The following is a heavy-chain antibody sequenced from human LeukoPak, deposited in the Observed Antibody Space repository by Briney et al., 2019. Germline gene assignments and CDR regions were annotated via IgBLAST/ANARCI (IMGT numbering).Heavy chain of an antibody. J-gene: IGHJ4*02. CDR2: INVNCGAM. Sequence: GGSLRLSCSASGFSFKDSYFSWSSRAPGKWREWGSFINVNCGAMYYADFVKGRFPFTSDNATSSLSLELSRLRVGHTAYEQCARGPRILAAGSYYFDYWGQGSLVTVSS. CDR3: ARGPRILAAGSYYFDY. V-gene: IGHV3-11*01. CDR1: GFSFKDSY. D-gene: IGHD6-13*01.